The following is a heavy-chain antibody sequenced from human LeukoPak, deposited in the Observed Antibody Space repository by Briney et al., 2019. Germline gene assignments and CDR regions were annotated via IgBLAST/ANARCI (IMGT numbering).Heavy chain of an antibody. Sequence: GGSLGLSCAASGFTFSSYAMHWVRQAPGKGLEWVAVISYDGSNKYYADSVKGRFTISRDNSKNTLYLQMNSLRAEDTAVYYCATYGTSGDQLYYYYGMDVWGQGTTVTVSS. J-gene: IGHJ6*02. CDR3: ATYGTSGDQLYYYYGMDV. D-gene: IGHD1-26*01. CDR2: ISYDGSNK. V-gene: IGHV3-30-3*01. CDR1: GFTFSSYA.